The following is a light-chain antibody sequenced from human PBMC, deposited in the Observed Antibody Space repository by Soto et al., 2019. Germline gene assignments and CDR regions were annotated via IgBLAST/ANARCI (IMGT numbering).Light chain of an antibody. CDR3: QQRSKWPLT. Sequence: EIVLTQSPATLSFSPGERATLSCRAIEGFSICLGWYQQKPGQAPRLLIYDASNRATGIPARFSGSGSGTDFTLTISSLEPEDFAIYYCQQRSKWPLTFGGGTKVDI. CDR2: DAS. CDR1: EGFSIC. J-gene: IGKJ4*01. V-gene: IGKV3-11*01.